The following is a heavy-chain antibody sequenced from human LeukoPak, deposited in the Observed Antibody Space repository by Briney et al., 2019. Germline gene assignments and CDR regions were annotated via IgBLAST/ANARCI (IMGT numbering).Heavy chain of an antibody. CDR3: AKGPRFVRV. D-gene: IGHD3-10*01. CDR1: GFTFSSYS. Sequence: SLRLSCAASGFTFSSYSMHWVRQAPGKGLEWVAVIWYDGSNKYYADSVKGRFTISRDNSKNTLYLQMNSLRAEDTAVYYCAKGPRFVRVWGQGTLVTVSS. J-gene: IGHJ4*02. V-gene: IGHV3-33*06. CDR2: IWYDGSNK.